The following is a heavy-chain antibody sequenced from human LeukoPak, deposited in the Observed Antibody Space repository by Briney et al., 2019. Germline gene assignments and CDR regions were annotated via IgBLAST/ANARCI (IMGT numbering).Heavy chain of an antibody. V-gene: IGHV3-49*04. CDR2: IRNLGYGGTT. Sequence: GGSLRLSCSGSGFTFGSFAINWVRQAPGKGLAWVGFIRNLGYGGTTEYAASVLGRFTISRDDSKSLAYLQMNTVKIEDTALYYCTRQRYNWTDIRAYDPFDVWGRGTMVTVSS. J-gene: IGHJ3*01. CDR1: GFTFGSFA. CDR3: TRQRYNWTDIRAYDPFDV. D-gene: IGHD1-1*01.